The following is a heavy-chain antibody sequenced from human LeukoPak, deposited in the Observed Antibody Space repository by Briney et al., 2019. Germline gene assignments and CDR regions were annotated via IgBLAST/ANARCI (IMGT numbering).Heavy chain of an antibody. CDR2: IYYSGST. CDR3: ARAAAGTTVVKGFLDY. Sequence: SETLSLTCTVSGGSISSGGYYWSWIRQHPGKGLEWIGYIYYSGSTYYNPSLKSRVTISVDTSKNQFSLKLSSVTAADTAVYYCARAAAGTTVVKGFLDYWSQGTLVTVSS. CDR1: GGSISSGGYY. D-gene: IGHD4-23*01. V-gene: IGHV4-31*03. J-gene: IGHJ4*02.